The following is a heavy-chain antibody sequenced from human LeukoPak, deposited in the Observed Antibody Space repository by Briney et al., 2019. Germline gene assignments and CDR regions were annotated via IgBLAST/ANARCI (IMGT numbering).Heavy chain of an antibody. Sequence: GGALRLSCAASGFTFSSYWMSWVGQAPGRGGEGGANIKQDGSEKYYVDSVEGRFTISRDNAKNSLYLQMNNLRAEDTAVYYCARMGARGSWGYWGQGTLVTVSS. J-gene: IGHJ4*02. CDR2: IKQDGSEK. CDR3: ARMGARGSWGY. D-gene: IGHD6-13*01. CDR1: GFTFSSYW. V-gene: IGHV3-7*01.